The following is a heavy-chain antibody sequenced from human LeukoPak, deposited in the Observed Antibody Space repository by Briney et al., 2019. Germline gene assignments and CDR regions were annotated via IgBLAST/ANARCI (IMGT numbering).Heavy chain of an antibody. CDR3: AKDSVFLLTTVTSYYFDY. V-gene: IGHV3-30*02. Sequence: GGSLRPSCAASGFTFSSYGMHWVRQAPGKGLEWVAFIRYDGSNKYYADSVKGRFTISRDNSKNTLYLQMNSLRAEDTAVYYCAKDSVFLLTTVTSYYFDYWGQGTLVTVSS. CDR1: GFTFSSYG. D-gene: IGHD4-11*01. CDR2: IRYDGSNK. J-gene: IGHJ4*02.